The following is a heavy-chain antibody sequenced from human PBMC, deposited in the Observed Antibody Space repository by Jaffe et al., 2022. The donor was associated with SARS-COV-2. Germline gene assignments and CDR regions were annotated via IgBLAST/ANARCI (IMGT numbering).Heavy chain of an antibody. J-gene: IGHJ4*02. Sequence: EVQLVESGGGLVQPGRSLRLSCAASGFTFDDYAMHWVRQAPGKGLEWVSGISWNSGSIGYADSVKGRFTISRDNAKNSLYLQMNSLRAEDTALYYCAKAPLRRSDVDYFDYWGQGTLVTVSS. V-gene: IGHV3-9*01. CDR2: ISWNSGSI. CDR1: GFTFDDYA. D-gene: IGHD4-17*01. CDR3: AKAPLRRSDVDYFDY.